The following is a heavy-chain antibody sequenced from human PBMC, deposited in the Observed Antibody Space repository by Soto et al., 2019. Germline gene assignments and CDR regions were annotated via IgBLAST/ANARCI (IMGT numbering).Heavy chain of an antibody. CDR1: GFTFSNAW. Sequence: GGSLRLSCAASGFTFSNAWMSWVRQAPGKGLEWVGRIKSKTDGGTTDYAAPVKGRFTISRDDSKNTLYLQMNSLKTEDTAVYYCTTGPIVVVVADDAFDIWGQGTMVTVSS. D-gene: IGHD2-15*01. J-gene: IGHJ3*02. V-gene: IGHV3-15*01. CDR2: IKSKTDGGTT. CDR3: TTGPIVVVVADDAFDI.